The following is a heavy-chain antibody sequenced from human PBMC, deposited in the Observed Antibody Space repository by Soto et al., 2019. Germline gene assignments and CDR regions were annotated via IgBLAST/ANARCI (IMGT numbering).Heavy chain of an antibody. CDR2: IYHSGST. CDR3: AGGGGSYYYDSSGYYTNPPFDY. D-gene: IGHD3-22*01. J-gene: IGHJ4*02. V-gene: IGHV4-30-2*01. CDR1: GGSISSGGYS. Sequence: TLPHTCAVSGGSISSGGYSWSWIRQPPGKGLEWIGYIYHSGSTYYNPSLKSRVTISVDRPKNQFSLKLSSVTAADTAVYYCAGGGGSYYYDSSGYYTNPPFDYWGQGTLVTVS.